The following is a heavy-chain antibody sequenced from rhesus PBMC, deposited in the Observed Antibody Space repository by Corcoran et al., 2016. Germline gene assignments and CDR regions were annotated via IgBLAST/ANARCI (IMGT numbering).Heavy chain of an antibody. J-gene: IGHJ4*01. CDR3: AKYRFDY. D-gene: IGHD1-1*01. V-gene: IGHV3S5*01. CDR1: GFTFSSYG. CDR2: INSGRGST. Sequence: EVQLVETGGGLVQPGGSLKLSCAASGFTFSSYGMTWVRQAPGKGLAWVSAINSGRGSTYYADSGKGRFTSSRDNSKNTLSLQMNSLRAEDTAVYYCAKYRFDYWGQGVLVTVSS.